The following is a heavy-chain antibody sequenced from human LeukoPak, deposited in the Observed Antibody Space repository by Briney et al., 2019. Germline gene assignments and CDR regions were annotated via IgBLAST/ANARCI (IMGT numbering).Heavy chain of an antibody. CDR3: AKTPNSGNYYASFDY. V-gene: IGHV3-23*01. Sequence: GGSLRLSCAASGFTFSSYAMSWVRQAPGKGLEWVSVISGSGGTTYYAGSVKGRFTISRDNSKDTLYLQMSSLRAEDTAVYYCAKTPNSGNYYASFDYWGQGTLVTVSS. CDR1: GFTFSSYA. D-gene: IGHD1-26*01. CDR2: ISGSGGTT. J-gene: IGHJ4*02.